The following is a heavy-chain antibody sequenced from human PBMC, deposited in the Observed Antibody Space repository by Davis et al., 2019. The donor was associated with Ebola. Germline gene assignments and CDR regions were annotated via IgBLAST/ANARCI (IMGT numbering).Heavy chain of an antibody. CDR1: GFTFDAYA. CDR2: ISGSGGST. Sequence: GGSLRLSCAASGFTFDAYAMNWVRQAPGKGLEWVSAISGSGGSTYYADSVKGRFTISRDNSKNTLYLQMNSLRAEDTAVYYCAKDSPLWYDFWSGYYGYWGQGTLVTVSS. J-gene: IGHJ4*02. CDR3: AKDSPLWYDFWSGYYGY. V-gene: IGHV3-23*01. D-gene: IGHD3-3*01.